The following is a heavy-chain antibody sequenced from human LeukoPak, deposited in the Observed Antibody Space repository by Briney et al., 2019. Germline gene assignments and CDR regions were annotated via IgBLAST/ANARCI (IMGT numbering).Heavy chain of an antibody. V-gene: IGHV4-34*01. CDR2: INHSGST. Sequence: SETLSLTCAVYGVSFSGYYWSWIRQPPGKGLEWIGEINHSGSTNYNPSLKSRVTISVDTSKNQFSLKLSSVTAADTAVYYCARELTTLYGMDVWGKGTSVTVSS. CDR3: ARELTTLYGMDV. J-gene: IGHJ6*04. CDR1: GVSFSGYY. D-gene: IGHD4-11*01.